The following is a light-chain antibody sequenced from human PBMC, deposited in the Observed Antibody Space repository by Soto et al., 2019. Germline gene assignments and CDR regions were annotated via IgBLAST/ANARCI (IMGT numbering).Light chain of an antibody. Sequence: DIQMTQSPSSLSASVGDRVTITCRASQTISSYLNWYQQRPGKAPKLLIYTASKLQSGDPSRFSGSESGTDFTLTISSLQPEDVATYYCQQSYSCPYTFGQGTKLEIE. CDR1: QTISSY. CDR3: QQSYSCPYT. J-gene: IGKJ2*01. CDR2: TAS. V-gene: IGKV1-39*01.